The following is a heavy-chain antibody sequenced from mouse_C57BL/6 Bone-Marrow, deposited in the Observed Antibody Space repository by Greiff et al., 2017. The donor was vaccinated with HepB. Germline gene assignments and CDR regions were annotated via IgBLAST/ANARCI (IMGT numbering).Heavy chain of an antibody. D-gene: IGHD1-1*01. V-gene: IGHV1-72*01. CDR2: IDPSSGGT. Sequence: QVQLQQPGAELVKPGASVKLSCKASGYTFTSYWMHWVKQRPGRGLEWIGRIDPSSGGTNYNEKFKSKATLTADKPSSTAYMQLSSLTSEDSAVYYCARWVVLRYLIDVWGTGTTVTVSS. J-gene: IGHJ1*03. CDR1: GYTFTSYW. CDR3: ARWVVLRYLIDV.